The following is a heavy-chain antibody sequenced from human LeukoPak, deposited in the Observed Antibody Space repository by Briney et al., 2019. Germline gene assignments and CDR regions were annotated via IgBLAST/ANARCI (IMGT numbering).Heavy chain of an antibody. J-gene: IGHJ4*02. Sequence: GGSLRLSCAASGFTVSSNYMSWVRQAPGKGLEWVSVIYSGGSTYYADSVKGRFTISRDNPKNTLYLQMNSLRAEDTAVYYCARAIAGYSYGLPFDYWGQGTLVTVSS. CDR2: IYSGGST. V-gene: IGHV3-66*01. CDR1: GFTVSSNY. D-gene: IGHD5-18*01. CDR3: ARAIAGYSYGLPFDY.